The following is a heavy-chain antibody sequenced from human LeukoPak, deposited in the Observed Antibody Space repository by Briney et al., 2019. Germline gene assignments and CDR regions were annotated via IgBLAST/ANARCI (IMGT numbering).Heavy chain of an antibody. CDR2: ISSSSSYI. CDR1: GFTFSSYS. CDR3: ARDEDTAMAPPSYYYGMDV. V-gene: IGHV3-21*01. J-gene: IGHJ6*04. Sequence: GGSLRLSCAASGFTFSSYSMNWVRQAPGKGLEWVSSISSSSSYIYYADSVKGRFTISRDNAKNSLYLQMNSLRAEDTAVYYCARDEDTAMAPPSYYYGMDVWDKGTTVTVSS. D-gene: IGHD5-18*01.